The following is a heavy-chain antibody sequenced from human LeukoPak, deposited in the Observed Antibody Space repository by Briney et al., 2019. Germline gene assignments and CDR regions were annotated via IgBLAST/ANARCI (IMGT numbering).Heavy chain of an antibody. J-gene: IGHJ4*02. CDR1: GITLSNYG. Sequence: GGSLRLYCAVSGITLSNYGMSWVRQAPGKGLEWVAGLSGSGGGTNYADSVKGRFTISRDNSKNTLYLQMNSLRAEDTAVYFCAKRGVVIRVILVGFHREAYYFDSWGQGALVTVSS. CDR3: AKRGVVIRVILVGFHREAYYFDS. CDR2: LSGSGGGT. V-gene: IGHV3-23*01. D-gene: IGHD3-22*01.